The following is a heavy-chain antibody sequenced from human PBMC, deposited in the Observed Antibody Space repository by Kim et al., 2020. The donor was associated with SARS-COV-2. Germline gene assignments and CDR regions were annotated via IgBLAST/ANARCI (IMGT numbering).Heavy chain of an antibody. J-gene: IGHJ5*02. V-gene: IGHV4-59*12. CDR1: GGSISGYY. D-gene: IGHD3-3*01. Sequence: SETLSLTCTVSGGSISGYYWSWIRQPPGKGLEWIGYIYYSGSTKYNPSLKSRVTISDTSKKQFSLKLSSVTAADTAVYYCARDFSSVHRSVFFGHWGQGTLVTVSS. CDR2: IYYSGST. CDR3: ARDFSSVHRSVFFGH.